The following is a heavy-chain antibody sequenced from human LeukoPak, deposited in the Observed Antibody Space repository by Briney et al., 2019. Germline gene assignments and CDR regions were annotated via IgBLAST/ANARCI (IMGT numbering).Heavy chain of an antibody. Sequence: ASVKVSCKASGHTFTGYYMHWVRQAPGQGLEWMGWINPNSGGTNYAQKFQGRVTMTRDTSISTAYMELSRLRSDDTAVYYCARGYSCGYVLYYWGQGTLVTVSS. CDR1: GHTFTGYY. V-gene: IGHV1-2*02. J-gene: IGHJ4*02. D-gene: IGHD5-18*01. CDR3: ARGYSCGYVLYY. CDR2: INPNSGGT.